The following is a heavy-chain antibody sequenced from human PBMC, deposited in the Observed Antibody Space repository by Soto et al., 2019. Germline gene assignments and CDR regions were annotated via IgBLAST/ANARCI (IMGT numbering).Heavy chain of an antibody. D-gene: IGHD2-21*02. V-gene: IGHV1-3*01. J-gene: IGHJ4*02. CDR1: GYTFTSYA. CDR2: INAGNGNT. Sequence: VASVKVSCKASGYTFTSYAMHWVRQAPGQRLEWMGWINAGNGNTKYSQKFQGRVTITRDTSASTAYMELSSLRSEDTAVYYCAREPLYCGGDCYSASYFDYWGQGTLVTVSS. CDR3: AREPLYCGGDCYSASYFDY.